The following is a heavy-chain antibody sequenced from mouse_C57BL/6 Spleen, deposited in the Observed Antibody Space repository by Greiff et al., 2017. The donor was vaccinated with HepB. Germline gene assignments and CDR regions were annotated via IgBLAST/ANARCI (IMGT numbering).Heavy chain of an antibody. J-gene: IGHJ1*03. CDR1: GYTFTDYN. Sequence: EVQLQQSGPELVKPGASVKIPCKASGYTFTDYNMDWVEQSHGKSLEWIGDINPNNGGTIYNQKFKGKATLTVDKSSSTAYMELRSLTSEDTAFYYCARNWDVEYFDVWGTGTTVTVSS. D-gene: IGHD4-1*01. CDR2: INPNNGGT. CDR3: ARNWDVEYFDV. V-gene: IGHV1-18*01.